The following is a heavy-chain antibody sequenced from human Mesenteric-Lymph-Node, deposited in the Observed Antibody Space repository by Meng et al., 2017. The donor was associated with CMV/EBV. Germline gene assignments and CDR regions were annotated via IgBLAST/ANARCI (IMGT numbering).Heavy chain of an antibody. V-gene: IGHV1-58*01. CDR2: IVVDSGNT. Sequence: SVKVSCKASGFTFTSSAVQWVRQARGQRLEWIGWIVVDSGNTDYAQKFQERVTITRDMSTSTAYMELSSLRSEDTTLYYCAADGPSWGNAFDIWGQGTMVTVSS. J-gene: IGHJ3*02. CDR1: GFTFTSSA. D-gene: IGHD3-16*01. CDR3: AADGPSWGNAFDI.